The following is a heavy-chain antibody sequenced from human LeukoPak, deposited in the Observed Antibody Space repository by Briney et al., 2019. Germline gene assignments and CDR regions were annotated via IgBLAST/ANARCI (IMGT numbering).Heavy chain of an antibody. CDR2: ISSSSSTI. V-gene: IGHV3-48*01. CDR1: GFTFSSYG. J-gene: IGHJ4*02. D-gene: IGHD3-3*01. Sequence: GGSLRLSCAASGFTFSSYGMHWVRQAPGKGLEWVSYISSSSSTIYYADSVKGRFTISRDNAKNSLYLQMNSPRAEDTAVYYCARDELRFERHSDYWGQGTLVTVSS. CDR3: ARDELRFERHSDY.